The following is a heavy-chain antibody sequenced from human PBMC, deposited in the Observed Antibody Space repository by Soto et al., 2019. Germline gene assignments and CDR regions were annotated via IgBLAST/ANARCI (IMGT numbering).Heavy chain of an antibody. J-gene: IGHJ6*02. CDR3: ARTDRDFSGLDV. V-gene: IGHV3-13*05. CDR1: GFTFRNYD. CDR2: ISAAGDP. Sequence: EVQLVESGGGLVQPGGSLRLSCEGSGFTFRNYDMHWVRQGTGKGLECVSGISAAGDPDYADSVEGRFTISRENAQNSFFLQMNSLRVGDTAVYYCARTDRDFSGLDVWGQGTTVIVSS.